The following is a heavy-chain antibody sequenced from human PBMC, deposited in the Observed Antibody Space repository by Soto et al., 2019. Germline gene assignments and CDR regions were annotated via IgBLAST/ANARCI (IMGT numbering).Heavy chain of an antibody. V-gene: IGHV4-34*01. CDR1: GGSFSGYY. CDR3: ARGPGGYSPSY. J-gene: IGHJ4*02. CDR2: INHSGST. Sequence: SETLSLTCAVYGGSFSGYYWSWIRQPPGKGLEWIGEINHSGSTNYNPSLKSRVTILVDTSKNQFSLKLSSVTAADTAVYYCARGPGGYSPSYWGQGTLVTVSS. D-gene: IGHD2-15*01.